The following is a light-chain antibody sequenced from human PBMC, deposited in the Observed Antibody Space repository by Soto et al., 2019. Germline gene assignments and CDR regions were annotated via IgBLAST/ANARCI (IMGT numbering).Light chain of an antibody. Sequence: EIVLTQSPGTLSLSPGERATLSCRASQSVSSSYLAWYQQKPGQAPRLLIYGASSRPTGIPDRFSGSGSGRDFTLTISRLEPEDFAVYYCQQYGSSPWTFGQGTKVESK. CDR3: QQYGSSPWT. V-gene: IGKV3-20*01. J-gene: IGKJ1*01. CDR2: GAS. CDR1: QSVSSSY.